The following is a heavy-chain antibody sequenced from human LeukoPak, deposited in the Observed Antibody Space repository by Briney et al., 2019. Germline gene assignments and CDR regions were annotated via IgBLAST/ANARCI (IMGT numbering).Heavy chain of an antibody. CDR1: GFTFSSYA. Sequence: GGSLRLSCAASGFTFSSYAMNWVRQAPGKGLEWVSVISGSGDSTYYADSVKGRFTISRDNSKNTLYLQMNSLRAEDTAVYYCANTGYCSSTSCYINYFDYWGQGTLVTVSS. CDR2: ISGSGDST. J-gene: IGHJ4*02. CDR3: ANTGYCSSTSCYINYFDY. V-gene: IGHV3-23*01. D-gene: IGHD2-2*02.